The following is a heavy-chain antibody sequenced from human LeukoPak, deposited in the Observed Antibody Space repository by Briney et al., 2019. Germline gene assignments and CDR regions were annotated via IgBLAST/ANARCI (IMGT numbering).Heavy chain of an antibody. J-gene: IGHJ6*02. CDR2: INHSGST. CDR3: ARVLSGYSGYDPYYGVDV. Sequence: PSETLSLTCAVYGGSFSGYYWSWIRQPPGKGLEWIGEINHSGSTNYNPSLKSRVTISVDTSKNQFSLKLSSVTAADTAVYYCARVLSGYSGYDPYYGVDVWGQGTTVTVSS. CDR1: GGSFSGYY. D-gene: IGHD5-12*01. V-gene: IGHV4-34*01.